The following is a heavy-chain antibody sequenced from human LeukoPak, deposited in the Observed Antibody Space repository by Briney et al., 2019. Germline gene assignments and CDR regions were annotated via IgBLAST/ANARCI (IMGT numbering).Heavy chain of an antibody. V-gene: IGHV3-9*01. CDR2: ISWNSGSI. CDR1: GFTFYDYA. Sequence: GGSLRLSCAASGFTFYDYAMHWVRQVPGKGLEWVSGISWNSGSIGYADSVKGRFTISRDNAKKSMYLQMNSLRAEDTAVYYCARDGRLLNYNMDVWGKGTTVTVSS. D-gene: IGHD2-15*01. J-gene: IGHJ6*03. CDR3: ARDGRLLNYNMDV.